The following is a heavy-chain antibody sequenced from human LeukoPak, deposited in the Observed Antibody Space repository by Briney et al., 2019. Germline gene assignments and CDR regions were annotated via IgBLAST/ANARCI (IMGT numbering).Heavy chain of an antibody. V-gene: IGHV4-34*01. J-gene: IGHJ4*02. CDR2: INHSGDT. Sequence: PSETLSLTCAAYGGSSSDYYWSWIRQPPGKGLEWIGEINHSGDTKYNPSLKSRVTISVDTSKNQFSLKVSSVTAADTAVYYCARIQLWPLHYFDYWGQGTLVTVSS. CDR1: GGSSSDYY. D-gene: IGHD5-18*01. CDR3: ARIQLWPLHYFDY.